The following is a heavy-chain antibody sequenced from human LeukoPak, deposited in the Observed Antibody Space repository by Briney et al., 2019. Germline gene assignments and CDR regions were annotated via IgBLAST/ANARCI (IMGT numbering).Heavy chain of an antibody. Sequence: GGSLRLSCAASGFTLSSNAMHWVRQAPGKGLEWVAIISYDGSDKYYADSVKGRFTISRDNSKNTLDLQMNSLRTEDTAVYYCAKDQGIQLGIDYWGQGSLVTVSS. J-gene: IGHJ4*02. CDR3: AKDQGIQLGIDY. CDR2: ISYDGSDK. CDR1: GFTLSSNA. D-gene: IGHD5-18*01. V-gene: IGHV3-30*18.